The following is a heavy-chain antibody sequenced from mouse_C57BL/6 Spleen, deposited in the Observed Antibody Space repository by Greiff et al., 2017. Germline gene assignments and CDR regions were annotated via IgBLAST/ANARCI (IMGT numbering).Heavy chain of an antibody. Sequence: QVQLQQPGAELVRPGSSVKLSCKASGYSFTSYWMDWVKQRPGQGLEWIGNIYPSDSETHYNQKFKDKATLTVDKSSSTAYMQLSSLTSEDSAVYYCARDYYGSSYKDYWGQGTTLTVSS. CDR3: ARDYYGSSYKDY. CDR1: GYSFTSYW. J-gene: IGHJ2*01. V-gene: IGHV1-61*01. CDR2: IYPSDSET. D-gene: IGHD1-1*01.